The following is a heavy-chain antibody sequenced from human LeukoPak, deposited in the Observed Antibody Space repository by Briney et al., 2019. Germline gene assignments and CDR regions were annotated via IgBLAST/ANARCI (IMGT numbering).Heavy chain of an antibody. Sequence: GGTLRLSCAASGFTFSSYSMNWVRQAPGKGLEWVSSISSSSYIYYADSVKGRFTISRDNAKNSLYLQMNSLRAEDTAVYYCARCGGDCYSVKHWGQGTLVTVSS. CDR1: GFTFSSYS. CDR2: ISSSSYI. CDR3: ARCGGDCYSVKH. J-gene: IGHJ4*02. D-gene: IGHD2-21*01. V-gene: IGHV3-21*01.